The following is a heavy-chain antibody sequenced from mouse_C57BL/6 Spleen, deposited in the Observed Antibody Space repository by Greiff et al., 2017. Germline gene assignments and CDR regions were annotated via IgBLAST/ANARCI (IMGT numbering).Heavy chain of an antibody. CDR1: GYSITSGYY. CDR2: ISYDGSN. V-gene: IGHV3-6*01. D-gene: IGHD2-5*01. J-gene: IGHJ1*03. CDR3: AGYSNYERYFDV. Sequence: DVKLQESGPGLVKPSQSLSLTCSVTGYSITSGYYWNWIRQFPGNKLEWMGYISYDGSNNYNPSLKNRISITRDTSKNQFFLKLNSVTTEDTATYYCAGYSNYERYFDVWGTGTTVTVSS.